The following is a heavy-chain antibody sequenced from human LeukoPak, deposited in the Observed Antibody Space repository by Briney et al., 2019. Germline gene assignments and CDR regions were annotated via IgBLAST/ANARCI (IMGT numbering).Heavy chain of an antibody. V-gene: IGHV1-2*02. Sequence: ASVKVSCKASGYTFNGYYIHWVRQAPGQGLEWMGWMNPNSGGTNYAQKFQGRVTMTRDTSISTAYMELSRLRSDDTAVYYCAREVGLRSDYWGQGTLVTVSS. CDR3: AREVGLRSDY. D-gene: IGHD4-17*01. J-gene: IGHJ4*02. CDR2: MNPNSGGT. CDR1: GYTFNGYY.